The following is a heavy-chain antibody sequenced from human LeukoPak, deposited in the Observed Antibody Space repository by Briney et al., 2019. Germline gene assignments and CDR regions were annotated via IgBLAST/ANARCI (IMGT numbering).Heavy chain of an antibody. CDR1: GFTFSGYP. Sequence: GTSLRLSCAASGFTFSGYPIHWVRQAPGKGLEWVAVISYDGSNKYYADSVKGRFTISRDNSMNTLYLQINSLRTEDTAAYYCARDGSDYYTARFDPWGQGTLVTVSS. J-gene: IGHJ5*02. CDR3: ARDGSDYYTARFDP. D-gene: IGHD4-17*01. CDR2: ISYDGSNK. V-gene: IGHV3-30-3*01.